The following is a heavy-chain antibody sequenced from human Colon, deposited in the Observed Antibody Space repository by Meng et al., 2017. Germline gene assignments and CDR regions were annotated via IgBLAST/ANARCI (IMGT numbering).Heavy chain of an antibody. CDR2: INVVNGNT. CDR3: AREGAPRCDQ. J-gene: IGHJ5*02. V-gene: IGHV1-3*01. D-gene: IGHD3-16*01. Sequence: VQLFQSGAEVKKPGASETVSFKASGYTFTRYSMHLVRQAPGQGLQWLGWINVVNGNTIHSQKFEDRLTITRDTSASTFYMELSSLTSEDTAVYYGAREGAPRCDQWGQGTLVTVSS. CDR1: GYTFTRYS.